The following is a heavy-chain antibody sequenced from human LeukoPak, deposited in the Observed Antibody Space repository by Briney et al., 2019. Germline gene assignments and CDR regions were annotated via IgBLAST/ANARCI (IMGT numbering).Heavy chain of an antibody. V-gene: IGHV4-4*07. D-gene: IGHD4/OR15-4a*01. CDR3: ARQQLKTMASFDY. Sequence: MSSETLSLTCTVSGGSISSYSWSWIRLPAGKGLEWIGRINPSGSTNYNPSLKSRVTMSLDTSKNQFSLKLNSVTAADTAVYYCARQQLKTMASFDYWGQRTLVTVSS. J-gene: IGHJ4*02. CDR2: INPSGST. CDR1: GGSISSYS.